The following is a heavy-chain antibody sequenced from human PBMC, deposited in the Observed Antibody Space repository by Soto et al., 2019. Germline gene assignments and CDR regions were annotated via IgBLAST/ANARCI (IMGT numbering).Heavy chain of an antibody. J-gene: IGHJ6*02. Sequence: SDTLSLTCAVYGGSFSGYYWSWIRQPPGKGLEWIGEINHSGSTNYNPSLKSRVTISVDTSKNQFSLKLSSVTAADTAVYYCASRAKVLRYFDWSYYYYGMDVWGQGTTVS. CDR3: ASRAKVLRYFDWSYYYYGMDV. CDR2: INHSGST. V-gene: IGHV4-34*01. CDR1: GGSFSGYY. D-gene: IGHD3-9*01.